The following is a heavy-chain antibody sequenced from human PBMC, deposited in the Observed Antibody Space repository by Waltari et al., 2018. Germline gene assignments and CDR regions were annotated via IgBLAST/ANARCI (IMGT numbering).Heavy chain of an antibody. CDR3: ARGVSSLGRYFDWFPPHFDY. D-gene: IGHD3-9*01. J-gene: IGHJ4*02. V-gene: IGHV4-34*01. CDR2: INHSGST. CDR1: GGSFSGYY. Sequence: QVQLQQWGAGLLKPSETLSLTCAVYGGSFSGYYWSWIRQPPGKGLEWIGEINHSGSTNYNPSLKSRVTISVDTSKNQFSLKLSSVTAADTAVYYCARGVSSLGRYFDWFPPHFDYWVQGTLVTVSS.